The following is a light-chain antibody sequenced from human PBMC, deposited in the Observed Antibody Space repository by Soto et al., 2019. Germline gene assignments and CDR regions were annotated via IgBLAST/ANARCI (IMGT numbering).Light chain of an antibody. Sequence: DIQMTQSPSSVSASVGARVTFTCRASQGISSWLAWYQQKPGKAPKLLIYAASTLQGAVPSRFSGRGPWTDFSLTISSLQHDDFATYYCQQTNIFPYTFGQGTKLEIK. CDR2: AAS. CDR3: QQTNIFPYT. CDR1: QGISSW. V-gene: IGKV1D-12*01. J-gene: IGKJ2*01.